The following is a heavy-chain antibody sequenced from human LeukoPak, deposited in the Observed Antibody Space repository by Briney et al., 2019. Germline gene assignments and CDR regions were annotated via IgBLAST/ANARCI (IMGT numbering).Heavy chain of an antibody. CDR2: IWYDGSNK. V-gene: IGHV3-33*01. J-gene: IGHJ4*02. Sequence: PGGSLRLSCAASGFTFSSYGMHWVRQAPGKGLEWVAVIWYDGSNKYYADSVKGRLTISRDNSKNTLYLQMNSLRAADTAVYYCARDDSGQLDYWGQGTLVTVSS. CDR1: GFTFSSYG. D-gene: IGHD5-18*01. CDR3: ARDDSGQLDY.